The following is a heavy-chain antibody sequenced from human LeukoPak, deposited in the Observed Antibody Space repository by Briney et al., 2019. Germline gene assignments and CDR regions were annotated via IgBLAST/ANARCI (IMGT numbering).Heavy chain of an antibody. D-gene: IGHD3-10*01. CDR3: ARDEYYGSGSYQYYFDY. J-gene: IGHJ4*02. CDR2: ISGSGGRT. V-gene: IGHV3-23*01. CDR1: GFTFSRYA. Sequence: TGGSLRLSCAASGFTFSRYAMSWVRQAPGKGLEWVSTISGSGGRTYYADSLKGRFPISRDNSKNTLYLQMNSLRAEDTAVYYCARDEYYGSGSYQYYFDYWGQGTLVTVSS.